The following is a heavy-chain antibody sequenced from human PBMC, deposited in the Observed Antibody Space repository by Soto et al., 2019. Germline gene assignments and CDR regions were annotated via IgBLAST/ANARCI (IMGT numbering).Heavy chain of an antibody. D-gene: IGHD3-16*01. CDR2: IYYSGST. V-gene: IGHV4-59*08. Sequence: SETLSLTCTVSGGSISNYYWSWIRQPPGKGLEWIGYIYYSGSTNYNPSLKSRVTISVDTSKNQFSLKLSSVTAADTAVYYCARRWGTTFDYWGQGTLVTVSP. CDR1: GGSISNYY. CDR3: ARRWGTTFDY. J-gene: IGHJ4*02.